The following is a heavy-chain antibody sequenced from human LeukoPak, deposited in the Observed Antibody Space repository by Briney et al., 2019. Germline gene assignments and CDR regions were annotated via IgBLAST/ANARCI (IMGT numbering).Heavy chain of an antibody. CDR2: ISYDGSNK. CDR1: GFTFSSYG. V-gene: IGHV3-30*18. D-gene: IGHD6-19*01. J-gene: IGHJ4*02. CDR3: ANHLGSGWSLDY. Sequence: GGSLRLSCAASGFTFSSYGMHWVRQAPGKGLEWVAVISYDGSNKYYADSVKGRFTISRDNSKNTVYLQMNSLRAEDTAVYYCANHLGSGWSLDYWGQGTLVTVSS.